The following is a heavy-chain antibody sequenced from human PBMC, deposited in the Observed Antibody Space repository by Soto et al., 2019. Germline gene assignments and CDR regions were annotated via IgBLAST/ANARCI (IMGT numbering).Heavy chain of an antibody. V-gene: IGHV4-39*01. CDR1: GRSISSVPYY. J-gene: IGHJ6*02. D-gene: IGHD4-17*01. CDR3: ARHGVDYGDYASYYYYGMDV. Sequence: SETLSLTCTVSGRSISSVPYYWGWIRQPPGQGLEWIGFIYYSGSAYYNPSLKSRVTISIDTSKNQFSLKLTSVTAADTAVFYCARHGVDYGDYASYYYYGMDVWGRGTTVT. CDR2: IYYSGSA.